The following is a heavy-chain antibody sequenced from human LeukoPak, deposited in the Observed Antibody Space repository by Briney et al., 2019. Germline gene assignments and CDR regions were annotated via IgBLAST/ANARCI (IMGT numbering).Heavy chain of an antibody. CDR3: ARGPAWEGTHYYFDY. CDR2: IIPIFGTA. CDR1: GGTFSNYV. Sequence: SVKVSCKASGGTFSNYVIIWVRQAPGQGLEWMGRIIPIFGTADYAQKFQGRVTITTDESTSTAYMELSSLRSEDTAVYYCARGPAWEGTHYYFDYWGQGILVTVSS. J-gene: IGHJ4*02. D-gene: IGHD1-26*01. V-gene: IGHV1-69*05.